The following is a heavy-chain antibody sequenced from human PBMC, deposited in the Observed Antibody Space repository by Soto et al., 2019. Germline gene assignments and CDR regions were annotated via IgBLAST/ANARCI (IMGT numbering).Heavy chain of an antibody. CDR1: GASISSNSYY. J-gene: IGHJ5*02. CDR3: ARQDDRAWGRFDP. D-gene: IGHD7-27*01. V-gene: IGHV4-39*01. CDR2: IYYSGST. Sequence: QLQLQESGPGLVKPSETLSLTCTVSGASISSNSYYWGWIRQPPGKGLEWIGTIYYSGSTYYNPSLKSRVTMPVDTSKNQFSLKATSVTAADTAVYYCARQDDRAWGRFDPWGQGTLVTVSS.